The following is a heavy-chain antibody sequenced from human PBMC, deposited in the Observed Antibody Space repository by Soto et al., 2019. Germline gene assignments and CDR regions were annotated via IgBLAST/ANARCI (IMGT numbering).Heavy chain of an antibody. V-gene: IGHV1-69*06. J-gene: IGHJ4*02. Sequence: GASVKVSCKASGGTFSNYAINWVRHAPGQGLEWMGGIIPIFGAADYAQKFQGRVTMTEDTSTDTAYMELSSLRSEDTAVYYCATVFTTVAGPLAFDYWGQGTLVTVSS. CDR1: GGTFSNYA. CDR3: ATVFTTVAGPLAFDY. CDR2: IIPIFGAA. D-gene: IGHD6-19*01.